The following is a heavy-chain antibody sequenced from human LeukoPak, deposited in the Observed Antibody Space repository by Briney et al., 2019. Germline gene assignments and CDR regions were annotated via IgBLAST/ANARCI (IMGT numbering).Heavy chain of an antibody. J-gene: IGHJ4*02. CDR2: IYYSGST. CDR3: AGIHYGDYSFDY. CDR1: GGSISSYY. Sequence: SETLSLTCTVSGGSISSYYWSWIRQPPGKGLEWIGYIYYSGSTNYNPSLKSRVTISVDTSKNQFSLKLSSVTAADTAVYYCAGIHYGDYSFDYWGQGTLVTVSS. D-gene: IGHD4-17*01. V-gene: IGHV4-59*01.